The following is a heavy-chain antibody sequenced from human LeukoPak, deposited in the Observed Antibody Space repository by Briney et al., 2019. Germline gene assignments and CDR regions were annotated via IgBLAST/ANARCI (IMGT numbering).Heavy chain of an antibody. CDR1: GFTFSNAW. J-gene: IGHJ4*02. CDR2: TKSKTDGGTT. CDR3: TTDLTYWGWLRFSGELNYFDY. Sequence: GGSLRLSCAASGFTFSNAWMSWVRQAPGKGLEWGGRTKSKTDGGTTDYAAPVKGRFTISRDDSKNTLYVQMNSLKTEATAVYYCTTDLTYWGWLRFSGELNYFDYWGQGTLVTVSS. V-gene: IGHV3-15*01. D-gene: IGHD5-12*01.